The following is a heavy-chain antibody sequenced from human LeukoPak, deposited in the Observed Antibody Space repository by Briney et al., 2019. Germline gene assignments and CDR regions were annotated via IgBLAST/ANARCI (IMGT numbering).Heavy chain of an antibody. CDR2: IYPGESET. J-gene: IGHJ3*02. Sequence: GESLKISCKGSGYNFSGYWIGWVRQRPGRGLEWMGVIYPGESETRYSPSFQGQVTISADKSINTAYLQWNSLKASDTAMYYCARRDDLADAFDIWGQGTMVIVSS. CDR1: GYNFSGYW. CDR3: ARRDDLADAFDI. D-gene: IGHD2-21*02. V-gene: IGHV5-51*01.